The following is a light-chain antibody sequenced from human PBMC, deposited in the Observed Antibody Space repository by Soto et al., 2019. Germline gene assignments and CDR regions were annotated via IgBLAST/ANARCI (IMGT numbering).Light chain of an antibody. J-gene: IGLJ3*02. V-gene: IGLV7-46*01. CDR1: TGAVTSAHH. CDR2: DTT. Sequence: QTVVTQEPSLTVCPGGTVTLTCGSSTGAVTSAHHPYWFQQKPGQAPKTLIYDTTNKNSWTPARFSGSLLGGKAALTLSGAQPEDEADYYCLLSYSDTRAGVFGGGTKLTVL. CDR3: LLSYSDTRAGV.